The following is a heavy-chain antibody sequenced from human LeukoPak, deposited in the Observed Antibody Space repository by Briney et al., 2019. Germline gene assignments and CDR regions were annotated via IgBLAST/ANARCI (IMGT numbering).Heavy chain of an antibody. J-gene: IGHJ4*02. CDR3: ARDLLGLPFDY. Sequence: GGSLRLSCAASGFTFSSYAMHWVRQAPGKGLEWVAVISYDGSNKYYADSVKGRFTISRDNSKNTLYLQMNSLRAEDTAVYYCARDLLGLPFDYWGQGTLVTVPS. D-gene: IGHD2/OR15-2a*01. V-gene: IGHV3-30*04. CDR2: ISYDGSNK. CDR1: GFTFSSYA.